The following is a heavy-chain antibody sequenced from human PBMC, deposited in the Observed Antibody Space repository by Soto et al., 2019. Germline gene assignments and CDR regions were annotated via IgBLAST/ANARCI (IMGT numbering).Heavy chain of an antibody. CDR1: GFTFGIYA. CDR3: ANLVVPHDY. CDR2: ISGSGGST. V-gene: IGHV3-23*01. D-gene: IGHD2-15*01. J-gene: IGHJ4*02. Sequence: GGSXRLSCAASGFTFGIYAMSWVRQAPGKGLEWVSAISGSGGSTYYADSVKGRFTISRDNSKNTLYLQMNSLRAEDTAVYYCANLVVPHDYWGQGTLVTVSS.